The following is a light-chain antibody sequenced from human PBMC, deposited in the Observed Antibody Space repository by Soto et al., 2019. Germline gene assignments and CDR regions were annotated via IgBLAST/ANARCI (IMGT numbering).Light chain of an antibody. CDR3: QQYGSSPWT. CDR2: GAS. CDR1: QRVSSNY. V-gene: IGKV3-20*01. J-gene: IGKJ1*01. Sequence: EIVLTQSPGTLSLSPGERATLSCRASQRVSSNYLAWCQQKPGQAPRLLIYGASRRATGIPDRFSGSGSGTDFTLTISRLEPEDFAVYYCQQYGSSPWTFGQG.